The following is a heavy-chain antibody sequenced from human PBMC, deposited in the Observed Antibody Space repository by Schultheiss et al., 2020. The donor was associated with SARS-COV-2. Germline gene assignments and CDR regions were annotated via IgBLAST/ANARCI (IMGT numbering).Heavy chain of an antibody. J-gene: IGHJ4*02. D-gene: IGHD1-26*01. Sequence: GGSLRLSCAASGFTFSSYGMHWVRQAPGKGLEWVADISYDGSNKHYADSVKGRFTISRDNSKNTLYLQTSSLRAEDTTVYYCARSTGGSYPEYDYWGQGTLVTVSS. V-gene: IGHV3-30*03. CDR3: ARSTGGSYPEYDY. CDR1: GFTFSSYG. CDR2: ISYDGSNK.